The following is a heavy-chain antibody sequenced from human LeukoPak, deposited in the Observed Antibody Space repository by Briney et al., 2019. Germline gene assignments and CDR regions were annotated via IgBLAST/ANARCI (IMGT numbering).Heavy chain of an antibody. CDR2: INPNSGGT. Sequence: GASVKVSCKASGYTFTGYYMHWVRQAPGQGLEWMGWINPNSGGTIYAQNLQGRVTMTTDRSTSTAYMELRSLRSDDTAVYYCARDRSPRHYYDTSDYHGAADYWGQGTLVTVSS. CDR1: GYTFTGYY. CDR3: ARDRSPRHYYDTSDYHGAADY. D-gene: IGHD3-22*01. V-gene: IGHV1-2*02. J-gene: IGHJ4*02.